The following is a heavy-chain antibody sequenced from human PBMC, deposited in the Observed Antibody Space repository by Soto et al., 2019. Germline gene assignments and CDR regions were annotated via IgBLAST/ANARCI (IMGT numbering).Heavy chain of an antibody. V-gene: IGHV3-21*01. CDR1: GFTFSSYS. Sequence: PGGSLRLSCAASGFTFSSYSINWVLQAPWKGLEWVSSISSSSYIYYADSVKGRFTISRDNANNSLYLQMNSLRAEDTAVYYCARERAPTTYYYDSSGYYYDVDYWGQGTLVTVSS. J-gene: IGHJ4*02. D-gene: IGHD3-22*01. CDR2: ISSSSYI. CDR3: ARERAPTTYYYDSSGYYYDVDY.